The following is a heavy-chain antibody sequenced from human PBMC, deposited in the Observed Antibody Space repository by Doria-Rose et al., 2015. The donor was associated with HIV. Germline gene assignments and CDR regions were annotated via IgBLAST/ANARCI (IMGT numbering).Heavy chain of an antibody. D-gene: IGHD3-3*02. CDR1: GLTFGDYA. J-gene: IGHJ4*02. CDR3: HVWSYDDTYYFDY. CDR2: IRSQAYGGTT. V-gene: IGHV3-49*04. Sequence: VQLQESGGDLVQPGRSLRLSCTASGLTFGDYAMSWVRQAPGKGLEWVSFIRSQAYGGTTEYAASVKDRFTSARDDFKSIAYLQMNSLEIDDTADYYVHVWSYDDTYYFDYWGQGTLVTVSS.